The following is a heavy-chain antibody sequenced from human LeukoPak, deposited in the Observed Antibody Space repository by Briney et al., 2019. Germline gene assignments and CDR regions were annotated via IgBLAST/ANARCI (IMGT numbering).Heavy chain of an antibody. V-gene: IGHV6-1*01. CDR2: TYYRSKWYN. J-gene: IGHJ5*02. D-gene: IGHD4-23*01. CDR1: GDSVSSNSAA. Sequence: SQTLSLTCAISGDSVSSNSAAWNWIRQSPSTGLEWLGRTYYRSKWYNDYAVSVKSRITINPDTSKNQFSLQLNSVTPEDTAVYYCARETTVVTPRWFDPWGQGTLVTVSS. CDR3: ARETTVVTPRWFDP.